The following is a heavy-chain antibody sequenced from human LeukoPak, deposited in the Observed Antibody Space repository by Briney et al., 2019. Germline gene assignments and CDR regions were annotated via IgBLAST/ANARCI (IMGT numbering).Heavy chain of an antibody. J-gene: IGHJ6*02. CDR1: GYTFTSYG. Sequence: ASVKVSCKASGYTFTSYGISWVRQAPGQGLEWMGWISAYNGNTNYAQKLQGRVAMTTDTSTSTAYMELRSLRSDDTAVYYCARDFKPYGDYNSYYYGMDVWGQGTTVTVSS. D-gene: IGHD4-17*01. V-gene: IGHV1-18*01. CDR3: ARDFKPYGDYNSYYYGMDV. CDR2: ISAYNGNT.